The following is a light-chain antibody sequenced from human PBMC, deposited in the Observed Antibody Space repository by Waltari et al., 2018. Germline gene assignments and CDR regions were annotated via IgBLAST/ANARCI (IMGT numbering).Light chain of an antibody. CDR2: GKN. Sequence: SSELTQDPAVSVALGQTVRITCQGDSLRRYYPTWYQQKPGQAPIIVISGKNNRPSGIPDRFSGSSSGNTASLTITGAQAEDEADYYWNSRDINSNHFWIFGGGTKLTVL. CDR3: NSRDINSNHFWI. J-gene: IGLJ3*02. CDR1: SLRRYY. V-gene: IGLV3-19*01.